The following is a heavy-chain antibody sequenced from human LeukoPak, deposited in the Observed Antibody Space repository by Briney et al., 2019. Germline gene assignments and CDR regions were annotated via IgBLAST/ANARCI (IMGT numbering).Heavy chain of an antibody. D-gene: IGHD4-17*01. CDR2: MNPNSGNT. V-gene: IGHV1-8*03. Sequence: ASVKVSCKASGYTFTSYDINWVRQATGQGPEWMGWMNPNSGNTGYAQKFQGRVTITRNTSISTAYMELSSLRSEDTAVYYCARASAYGDYGFDPWGQGTLVTVSS. CDR3: ARASAYGDYGFDP. J-gene: IGHJ5*02. CDR1: GYTFTSYD.